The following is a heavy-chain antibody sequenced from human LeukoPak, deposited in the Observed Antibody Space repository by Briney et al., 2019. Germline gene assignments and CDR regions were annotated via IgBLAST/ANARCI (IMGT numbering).Heavy chain of an antibody. D-gene: IGHD4/OR15-4a*01. CDR1: GFTFDDYG. J-gene: IGHJ4*02. V-gene: IGHV3-20*04. CDR2: ISWNSGYI. CDR3: ARRAGAYSHPYDY. Sequence: GGSLRLSCAASGFTFDDYGMSWVRQAPGKGLEWVAGISWNSGYIGYADSVKGRFTISRDNSKNTLYLQMNSLRAEDTAVYYCARRAGAYSHPYDYWGQGTLVTVSS.